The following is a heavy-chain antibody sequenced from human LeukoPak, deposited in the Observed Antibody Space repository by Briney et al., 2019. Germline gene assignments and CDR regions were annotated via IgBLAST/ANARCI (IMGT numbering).Heavy chain of an antibody. J-gene: IGHJ4*02. CDR2: TYHSGST. CDR3: AGTMVRGVIIV. V-gene: IGHV4-30-2*01. CDR1: GGSISSGGYS. D-gene: IGHD3-10*01. Sequence: SQTLSLTCAVSGGSISSGGYSWSWIRQPPGTGLEWIGYTYHSGSTYYNPSLKSRVTISVDRSKNQFSLKLSSVTAADTAVYYCAGTMVRGVIIVWGQGTLVTVSS.